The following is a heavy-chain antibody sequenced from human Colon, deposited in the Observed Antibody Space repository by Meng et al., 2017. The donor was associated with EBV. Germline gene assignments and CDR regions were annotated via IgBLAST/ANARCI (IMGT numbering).Heavy chain of an antibody. CDR3: TSFDHVPRRNYFDY. CDR1: GGSMSSGNYY. D-gene: IGHD3-9*01. V-gene: IGHV4-30-4*01. J-gene: IGHJ4*02. Sequence: QVQLQESGPGHVEPSQTLSPTCTVSGGSMSSGNYYWIWIRQPPGKCLEWIGYIHHSGSAYYNPSLKSRVSISVDTSKSQFSLNLNSMTAADTAVYYCTSFDHVPRRNYFDYWGQGTLVTVSS. CDR2: IHHSGSA.